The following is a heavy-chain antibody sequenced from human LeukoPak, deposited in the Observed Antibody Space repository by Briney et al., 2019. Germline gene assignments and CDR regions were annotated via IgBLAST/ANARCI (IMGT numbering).Heavy chain of an antibody. V-gene: IGHV3-30-3*01. Sequence: PGGSLRLSCAASGFTFSSYAMHWVRQAPGKGLEWVAVISYDGSNKYYADSVKGRFTISRDNSKNTLYLQMDSLRAEDTAVYYCARELYPDAFDIWGQGTMVTVSS. CDR2: ISYDGSNK. D-gene: IGHD3-16*02. CDR1: GFTFSSYA. CDR3: ARELYPDAFDI. J-gene: IGHJ3*02.